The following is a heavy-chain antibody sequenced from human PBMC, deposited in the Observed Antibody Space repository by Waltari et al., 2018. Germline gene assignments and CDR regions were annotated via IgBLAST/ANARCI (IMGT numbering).Heavy chain of an antibody. CDR1: GFTFSSYS. D-gene: IGHD1-26*01. J-gene: IGHJ4*02. V-gene: IGHV3-21*01. Sequence: VQLVQSGGGLVKPGGSLRLACAASGFTFSSYSMNWVRQAPGKGLEWVSTISSSSSYIYYADSMKGRFTISSDNAKNSLYLQMNSLRAEDTAVYYCASDPRGGTSYWGQGTLVTVSS. CDR3: ASDPRGGTSY. CDR2: ISSSSSYI.